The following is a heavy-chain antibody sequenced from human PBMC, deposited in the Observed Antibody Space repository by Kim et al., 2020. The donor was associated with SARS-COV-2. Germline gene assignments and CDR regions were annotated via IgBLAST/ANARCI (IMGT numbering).Heavy chain of an antibody. CDR3: ARGTRQWLVRGAYYYYMDV. D-gene: IGHD6-19*01. J-gene: IGHJ6*03. V-gene: IGHV4-34*01. Sequence: SETLSLTCAVYGGSFSGYYWSWIRQPPGKGLEWIGEINHSGSTNYNPSLKSRVTISVDTSKNQFSLKLSSVTAADTAVYYCARGTRQWLVRGAYYYYMDVGGKGTTVTVSS. CDR1: GGSFSGYY. CDR2: INHSGST.